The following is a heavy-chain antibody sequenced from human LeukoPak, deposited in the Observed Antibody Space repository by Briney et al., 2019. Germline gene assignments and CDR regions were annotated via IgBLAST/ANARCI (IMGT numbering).Heavy chain of an antibody. V-gene: IGHV4-39*07. CDR1: GGSISSSSYY. J-gene: IGHJ4*02. Sequence: SETLSLTCTVSGGSISSSSYYWSWIRQPPGKGLEWIGEINHSGSTNYNPSLKSRVTISVDTSKNQFSLKLSSVTAADTAVYYCARGLRIAATQIAYCGGDCYSGADYWGQGTLVTVSS. CDR3: ARGLRIAATQIAYCGGDCYSGADY. CDR2: INHSGST. D-gene: IGHD2-21*02.